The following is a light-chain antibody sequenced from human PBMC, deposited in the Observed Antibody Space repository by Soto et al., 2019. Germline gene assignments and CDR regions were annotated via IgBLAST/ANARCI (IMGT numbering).Light chain of an antibody. CDR2: LGS. CDR3: MQVLQTPYT. J-gene: IGKJ2*01. Sequence: DIVMTQSPLSLPVTPGEPASISCRSSQSLLHNNGYNYLDWYLQKPGQSPQLLIYLGSNRASGVPDRFTGSGSGTDFTLEISRVEAEDVGVYYCMQVLQTPYTFGQGTKLEIK. V-gene: IGKV2-28*01. CDR1: QSLLHNNGYNY.